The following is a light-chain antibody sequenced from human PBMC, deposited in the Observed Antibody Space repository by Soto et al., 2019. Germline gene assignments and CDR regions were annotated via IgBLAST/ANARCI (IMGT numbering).Light chain of an antibody. CDR3: ASYTSTTTLEI. J-gene: IGLJ2*01. CDR1: SSDVGVYNF. V-gene: IGLV2-14*01. CDR2: EGD. Sequence: QSVLTQPASVSDSPGQSITISCTGTSSDVGVYNFVSWYQKYPGKAPKLIIYEGDKRPSGVSNRFSGSKSGNTASLTISGLRAEDEADYYCASYTSTTTLEIFGGGTKVTVL.